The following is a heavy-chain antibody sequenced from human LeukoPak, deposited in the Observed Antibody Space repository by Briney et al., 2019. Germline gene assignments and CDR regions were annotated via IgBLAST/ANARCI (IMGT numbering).Heavy chain of an antibody. Sequence: ASVKVSCKASGYTFTGYYMHWVRQAPGQGLEWMGWINPNSGGTNYAQKFQGRVTMTRDTSISTAYMELSRLRSDDTAVYYCARPPSDYGDYISGWFDPWAREPWSPSPQ. D-gene: IGHD4-17*01. CDR2: INPNSGGT. V-gene: IGHV1-2*02. J-gene: IGHJ5*02. CDR3: ARPPSDYGDYISGWFDP. CDR1: GYTFTGYY.